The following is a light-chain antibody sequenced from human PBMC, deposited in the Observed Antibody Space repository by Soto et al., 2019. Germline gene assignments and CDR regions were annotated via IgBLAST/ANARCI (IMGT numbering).Light chain of an antibody. Sequence: IVGSESRATRSLSPGARVTVSFMAGQSVGSSLAWYQRRPGQSPRLLIYGASTRVTGRPARFSGSGSGTEFTLTISSLQSEDFAVYYCHQYNDWPPTCTFGQGTKVDIK. CDR2: GAS. J-gene: IGKJ1*01. CDR1: QSVGSS. V-gene: IGKV3-15*01. CDR3: HQYNDWPPTCT.